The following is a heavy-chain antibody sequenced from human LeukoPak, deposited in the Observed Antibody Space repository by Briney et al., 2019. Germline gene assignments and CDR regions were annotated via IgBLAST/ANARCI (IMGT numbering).Heavy chain of an antibody. V-gene: IGHV4-59*01. D-gene: IGHD3-16*01. CDR2: ICYSGTT. J-gene: IGHJ4*02. CDR1: GGSINTYY. CDR3: ARGTVQMGMGERFFDF. Sequence: SETLSLTCSVSGGSINTYYWTWIRLSPGKGLDWIGYICYSGTTNYNPSLKSRVSMSVDTSRNQFSLRLSSVTAADTAIYYCARGTVQMGMGERFFDFWGQGTLVTVSS.